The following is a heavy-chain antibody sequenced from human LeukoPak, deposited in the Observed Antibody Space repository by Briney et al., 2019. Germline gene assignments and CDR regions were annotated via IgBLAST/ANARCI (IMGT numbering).Heavy chain of an antibody. V-gene: IGHV3-23*01. D-gene: IGHD2-21*01. CDR2: ISGRDDTTYYADSPEGST. CDR3: AKCMSATGVCLNFDS. J-gene: IGHJ4*02. CDR1: GFTFLNYA. Sequence: GGSLRLSCEASGFTFLNYAMSWVRQAPGKGLQWVSGISGRDDTTYYADSPEGSTYYTNSAEGRFTISRDNSKNTVYLQIDSLGVEDTAVYYCAKCMSATGVCLNFDSWGQGILVTVSS.